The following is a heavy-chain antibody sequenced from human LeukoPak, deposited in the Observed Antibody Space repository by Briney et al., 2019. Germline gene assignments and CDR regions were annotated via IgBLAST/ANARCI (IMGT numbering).Heavy chain of an antibody. CDR2: ISGDGGST. Sequence: GGSLGLSCAASGFTFDDYAMHWVRQPPGKGLEWVSLISGDGGSTYYADSVKGRFTISRDNSKNSLYLQMNSLRTEDTALYHCAKSVDTAMFPGDYWGQGTLVTVSS. D-gene: IGHD5-18*01. V-gene: IGHV3-43*02. CDR1: GFTFDDYA. J-gene: IGHJ4*02. CDR3: AKSVDTAMFPGDY.